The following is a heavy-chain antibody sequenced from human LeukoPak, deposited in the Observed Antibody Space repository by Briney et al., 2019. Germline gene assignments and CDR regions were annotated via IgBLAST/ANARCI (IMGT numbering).Heavy chain of an antibody. CDR3: ARDRLWRMQLWKPGENWFDP. CDR1: GFTFSSYA. CDR2: ISYDGSNK. V-gene: IGHV3-30-3*01. D-gene: IGHD5-18*01. J-gene: IGHJ5*02. Sequence: QPGGSLRLSCAASGFTFSSYAMHWVRQAPGKGLEWVAVISYDGSNKYYADSVKGRFTISRDNSKNTLYLQMNSLRAEDTAVYYCARDRLWRMQLWKPGENWFDPWGQGTLVTVSS.